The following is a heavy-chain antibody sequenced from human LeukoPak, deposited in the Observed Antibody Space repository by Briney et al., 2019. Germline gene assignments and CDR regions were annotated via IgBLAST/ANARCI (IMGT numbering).Heavy chain of an antibody. CDR3: ARDLNGYSSSLDY. CDR2: ISGDGTTT. D-gene: IGHD6-13*01. CDR1: GFTFDDYA. J-gene: IGHJ4*02. Sequence: PGGSLRLSCAASGFTFDDYAMHWVRQAPGKGLEWVSLISGDGTTTYYADSVKGRFTISRDNSKNTLYLQMNSLRAEDTAVYYCARDLNGYSSSLDYWGQGTLVTVSS. V-gene: IGHV3-43*02.